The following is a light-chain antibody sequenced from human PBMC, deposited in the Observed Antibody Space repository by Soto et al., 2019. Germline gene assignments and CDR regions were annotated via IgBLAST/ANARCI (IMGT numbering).Light chain of an antibody. CDR2: GAS. Sequence: EIAMTQSPATLSVSPGGRATLSCRASQSISDSLAWYQQKPGQAPRLLIYGASRRATGFPARFSGSGSGTDFTLTISRLEPEDFAVYYCQQYGNSPITFGQGTRLEI. CDR1: QSISDS. V-gene: IGKV3-20*01. J-gene: IGKJ5*01. CDR3: QQYGNSPIT.